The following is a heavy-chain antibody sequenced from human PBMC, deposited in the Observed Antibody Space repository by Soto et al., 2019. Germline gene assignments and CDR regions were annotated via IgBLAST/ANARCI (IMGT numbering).Heavy chain of an antibody. V-gene: IGHV3-74*01. CDR3: ARDRDSSGYYWPLVDAFDI. Sequence: HPGGSLRLSCAASGFTFSSYWMHWVRQAPGKGLVWVSRINSDGSSTSYADSVKGRFTISRDNAKNTLYLQMNSLRAEDTAVYYCARDRDSSGYYWPLVDAFDIWGQGTMVTVSS. CDR2: INSDGSST. J-gene: IGHJ3*02. D-gene: IGHD3-22*01. CDR1: GFTFSSYW.